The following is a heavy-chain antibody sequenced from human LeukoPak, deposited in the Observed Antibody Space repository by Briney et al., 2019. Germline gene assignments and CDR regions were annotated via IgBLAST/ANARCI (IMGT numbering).Heavy chain of an antibody. J-gene: IGHJ5*02. CDR1: GGSISSGSYY. D-gene: IGHD2-21*02. V-gene: IGHV4-61*02. CDR2: IYTSGST. Sequence: SQTLSLTCTVSGGSISSGSYYWSWIRQPAGKGLEWIGRIYTSGSTNYNPSLKSRVTISVDTSKNQFSLKLSSVTAADTAVYYCTRDIAYCGGDCYVQFDPWGQGTLVTVSS. CDR3: TRDIAYCGGDCYVQFDP.